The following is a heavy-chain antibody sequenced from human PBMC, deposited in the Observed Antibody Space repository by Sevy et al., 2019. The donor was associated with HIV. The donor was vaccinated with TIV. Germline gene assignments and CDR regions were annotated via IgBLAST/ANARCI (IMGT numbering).Heavy chain of an antibody. CDR1: GLTFSDYY. D-gene: IGHD4-17*01. V-gene: IGHV3-11*06. CDR3: ARDRRNYGDQYFDY. J-gene: IGHJ4*02. Sequence: GGSLRLSCAASGLTFSDYYMSWIRQAPGKGLEWVSDISSGSSYRKYADSVKGRFTISRDNAKNSLYLEMNSLRVEDTAVYYCARDRRNYGDQYFDYWGQGTLVTVSS. CDR2: ISSGSSYR.